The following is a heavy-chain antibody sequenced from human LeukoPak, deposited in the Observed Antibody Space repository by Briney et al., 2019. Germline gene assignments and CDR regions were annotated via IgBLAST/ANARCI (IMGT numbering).Heavy chain of an antibody. CDR1: EFTVSSNY. D-gene: IGHD3-3*01. Sequence: GGSLRLSCAASEFTVSSNYMSWVRQAPGKGLEWVAVISYVETSKYYADSVKGRFTISRDNSKNMVYLQMNSLRAEDTAVYYCAREIGDYDFWSGTRGNGMDVWGQGTTVTVSS. V-gene: IGHV3-30-3*01. CDR3: AREIGDYDFWSGTRGNGMDV. J-gene: IGHJ6*02. CDR2: ISYVETSK.